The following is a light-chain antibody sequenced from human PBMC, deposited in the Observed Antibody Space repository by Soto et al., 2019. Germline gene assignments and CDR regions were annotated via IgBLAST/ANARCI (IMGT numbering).Light chain of an antibody. V-gene: IGLV2-14*03. J-gene: IGLJ1*01. CDR3: STYTTSNARQIV. Sequence: QSVLTQPASGSGSPGQSITISCTGKSSKVRGYNYVSSYQHHPGKAPKLIVYDVSTRPSGVSIPFSGSKSGNTAPLTISGLQPEDEADYYCSTYTTSNARQIVFGTGTKVTVL. CDR2: DVS. CDR1: SSKVRGYNY.